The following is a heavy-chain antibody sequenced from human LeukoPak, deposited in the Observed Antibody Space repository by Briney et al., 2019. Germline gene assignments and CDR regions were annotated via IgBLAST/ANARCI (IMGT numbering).Heavy chain of an antibody. V-gene: IGHV3-30*18. Sequence: PGRSLRLSCAASGFTFSSYGMHWVRQAPGKGLEWVAVISYDGSNKYYADSVKGRFTISRDNSKNTLYLQMNSLRAEDTAVYYCAKGRGSSSSYTFDYWGQGTLVTVSS. CDR1: GFTFSSYG. D-gene: IGHD2-2*01. J-gene: IGHJ4*02. CDR2: ISYDGSNK. CDR3: AKGRGSSSSYTFDY.